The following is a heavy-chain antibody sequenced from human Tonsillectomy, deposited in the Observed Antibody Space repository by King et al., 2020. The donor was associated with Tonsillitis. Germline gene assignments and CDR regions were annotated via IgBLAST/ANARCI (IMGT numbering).Heavy chain of an antibody. CDR1: GFTFSIFA. V-gene: IGHV3-23*04. CDR3: SKGGSGWYGGLDY. J-gene: IGHJ4*02. Sequence: VQLVESGGGLVQPGGSLRLSCAASGFTFSIFAMNWVRQAPGKGLEWVSTISVSGGSTYYADSVKGRLIISGDNPKNTLYLQMDSLVAEDTAVYYCSKGGSGWYGGLDYWGQGTLVTVSS. CDR2: ISVSGGST. D-gene: IGHD6-19*01.